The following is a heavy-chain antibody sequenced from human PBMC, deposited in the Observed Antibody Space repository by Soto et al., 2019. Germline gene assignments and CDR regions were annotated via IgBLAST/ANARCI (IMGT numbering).Heavy chain of an antibody. CDR2: ISYDGSNK. V-gene: IGHV3-30*18. CDR1: GFTFSSYG. Sequence: GGSLRLSCAASGFTFSSYGMHWVRQAPGKGLEWVAVISYDGSNKYYADSVKGRFTISRDNSKNTLYLQMNSLRAEDTAVYYCAKDQGGFELERRPGVDYWGQGTLVTVSS. J-gene: IGHJ4*02. D-gene: IGHD1-1*01. CDR3: AKDQGGFELERRPGVDY.